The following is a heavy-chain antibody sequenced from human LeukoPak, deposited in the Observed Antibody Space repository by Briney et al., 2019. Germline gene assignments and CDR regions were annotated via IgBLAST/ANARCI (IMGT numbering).Heavy chain of an antibody. J-gene: IGHJ4*02. CDR3: ARIPYYDSSGSYYFDY. D-gene: IGHD3-22*01. V-gene: IGHV4-38-2*02. CDR1: GYSISSGYY. CDR2: IYHSGST. Sequence: SETLSFTCTVSGYSISSGYYWGWIRQPPGKGLEWIGSIYHSGSTYCNPSLKSRVTISVDRSKNQSSLKLSSVTAADTAVYYCARIPYYDSSGSYYFDYWGQGTLVTVSS.